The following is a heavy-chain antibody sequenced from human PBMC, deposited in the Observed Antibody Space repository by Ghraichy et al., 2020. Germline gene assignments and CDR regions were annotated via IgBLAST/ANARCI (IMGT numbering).Heavy chain of an antibody. J-gene: IGHJ1*01. Sequence: GGSLILSCSASGFTFSSYAMHWVRQAPGKGLEYVSAISSNGGSTYYADSVKGRFTISRDNSKNTLYLQMSSLRAEDTAVYYCARVGASSSSWRKYFQHWGQGTLVTVSS. V-gene: IGHV3-64D*06. CDR1: GFTFSSYA. CDR3: ARVGASSSSWRKYFQH. CDR2: ISSNGGST. D-gene: IGHD6-13*01.